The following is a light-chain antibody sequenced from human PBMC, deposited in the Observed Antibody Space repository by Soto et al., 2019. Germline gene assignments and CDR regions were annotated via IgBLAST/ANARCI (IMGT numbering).Light chain of an antibody. V-gene: IGKV3-20*01. CDR3: QQYGRSSGFA. Sequence: EIVLTQSPGTLSLSPGERATLSCRASQTVDSNYLAWYQQKLGQAPRLLIYEASSRATGIPDRFSGSGSGTDFTLTISRLEPEEFAVYHCQQYGRSSGFAFGPGTRVDI. CDR2: EAS. J-gene: IGKJ3*01. CDR1: QTVDSNY.